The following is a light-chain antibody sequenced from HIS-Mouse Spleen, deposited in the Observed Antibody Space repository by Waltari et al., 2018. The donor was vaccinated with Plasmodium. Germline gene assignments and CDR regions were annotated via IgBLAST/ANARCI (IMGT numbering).Light chain of an antibody. CDR3: CSYAGSYTYV. CDR1: SSDVGGCNL. CDR2: DVS. V-gene: IGLV2-11*01. J-gene: IGLJ1*01. Sequence: HSDLTHPRSVPGSPAQSVTIPCTGHSSDVGGCNLVSWYQQHPRKSPKLMIYDVSKRPSWVPVRFSGSKSGNTASLTISGLQAEDEADYFCCSYAGSYTYVFGTGTKVTVL.